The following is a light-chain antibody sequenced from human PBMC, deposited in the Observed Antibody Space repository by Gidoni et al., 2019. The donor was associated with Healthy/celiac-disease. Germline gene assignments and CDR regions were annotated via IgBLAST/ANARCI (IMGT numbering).Light chain of an antibody. V-gene: IGKV1-16*02. Sequence: DILMTQSTSSLSASVGDRVTITCRESQGISNYLAWFQQKPGIAPKSRIYAASSLKSGVPSKFSGSGSVTDFTLTISSLQPEDFATYYCQQYNSYPFTFGPGTKVDIK. CDR3: QQYNSYPFT. J-gene: IGKJ3*01. CDR2: AAS. CDR1: QGISNY.